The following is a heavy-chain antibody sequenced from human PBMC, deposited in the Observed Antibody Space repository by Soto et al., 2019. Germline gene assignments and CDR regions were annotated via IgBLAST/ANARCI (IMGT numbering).Heavy chain of an antibody. V-gene: IGHV4-59*01. CDR3: ARAYRDYLLSY. Sequence: PSETLSLTCTVSGGSISSYYWSWIRQPPGKGLEWIGYIYYSGSTNYNPSLKSRVTISVDTSKNQFSLKLSSVTAADTAVYYCARAYRDYLLSYRGQGTLVLVSS. CDR2: IYYSGST. CDR1: GGSISSYY. D-gene: IGHD4-17*01. J-gene: IGHJ4*02.